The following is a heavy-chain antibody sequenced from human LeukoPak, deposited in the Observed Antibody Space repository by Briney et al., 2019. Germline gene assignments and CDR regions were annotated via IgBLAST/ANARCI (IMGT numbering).Heavy chain of an antibody. CDR1: GGSISSYY. Sequence: PSETLSLTCTVSGGSISSYYWSWIRQPPGKGLEWIGYIYYSGSTNYNPSLKSRVTISVDTSKNQFSLKLSSVTAADTAVYYCARDAPSTYSSSWSYFDYWGQGTLVTVSS. D-gene: IGHD6-13*01. J-gene: IGHJ4*02. CDR3: ARDAPSTYSSSWSYFDY. V-gene: IGHV4-59*01. CDR2: IYYSGST.